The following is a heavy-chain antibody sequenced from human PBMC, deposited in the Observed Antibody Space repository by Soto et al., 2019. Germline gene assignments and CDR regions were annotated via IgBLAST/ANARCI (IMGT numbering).Heavy chain of an antibody. J-gene: IGHJ3*01. Sequence: GGSLRLSCVASGFTFRNYWMHWVRQVPGRGLVWVSRIREDGRETTYADSVKGRFTISRDNAKNTLYLEMNSLRVEDTGVFYCARKRVTATGTFGFDLWGQGTMVTVSS. D-gene: IGHD2-21*02. V-gene: IGHV3-74*03. CDR3: ARKRVTATGTFGFDL. CDR2: IREDGRET. CDR1: GFTFRNYW.